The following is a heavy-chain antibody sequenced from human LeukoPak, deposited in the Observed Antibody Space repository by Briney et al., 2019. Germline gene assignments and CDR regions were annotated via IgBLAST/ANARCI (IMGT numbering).Heavy chain of an antibody. J-gene: IGHJ4*02. CDR2: IIPIFGTA. V-gene: IGHV1-69*13. CDR3: ARDSPSYCGGDCYSG. Sequence: VKVSCKASGGTFSSYAISWVQQAPGQGLEWMGGIIPIFGTASYAQKFQGRVTITADESTSTAYMELSSLRSEDTAVYYCARDSPSYCGGDCYSGWGQGTLVTVSS. D-gene: IGHD2-21*01. CDR1: GGTFSSYA.